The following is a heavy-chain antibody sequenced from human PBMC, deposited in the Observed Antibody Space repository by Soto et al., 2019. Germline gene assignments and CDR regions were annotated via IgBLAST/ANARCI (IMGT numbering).Heavy chain of an antibody. CDR1: GFTFSSYG. CDR3: AKLSYYDSSGLTY. Sequence: PGGSXRLSCAASGFTFSSYGMHWVRQAPGKGLEWVAVISYDGSNKYYADSVKGRFTISRDNSKNTLYLQMNSLRAEDTAVYYCAKLSYYDSSGLTYWGQGTLVTVSS. J-gene: IGHJ4*02. CDR2: ISYDGSNK. D-gene: IGHD3-22*01. V-gene: IGHV3-30*18.